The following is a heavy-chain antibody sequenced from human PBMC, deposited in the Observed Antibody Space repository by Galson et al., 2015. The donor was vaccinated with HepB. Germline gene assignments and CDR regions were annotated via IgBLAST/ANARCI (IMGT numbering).Heavy chain of an antibody. CDR2: TYYRSKWYN. CDR1: GDSVSSNSAA. V-gene: IGHV6-1*01. Sequence: CAISGDSVSSNSAAWNWIRQSPSRGLEWLGRTYYRSKWYNDYAVSVKSRITINPDTSKNQFSLQLNSVTPEDTAVYYCARVRYSSSRAGFVNFDYWGQGTLVTVSS. CDR3: ARVRYSSSRAGFVNFDY. D-gene: IGHD6-13*01. J-gene: IGHJ4*02.